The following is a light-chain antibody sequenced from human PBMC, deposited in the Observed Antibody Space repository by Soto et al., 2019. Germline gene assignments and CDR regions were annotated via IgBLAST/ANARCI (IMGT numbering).Light chain of an antibody. CDR1: SSNIGSNY. J-gene: IGLJ3*02. CDR3: AAWDDSLSGWV. CDR2: RNN. V-gene: IGLV1-47*01. Sequence: QSVLTQPPSASGTPGQRVTISCSGSSSNIGSNYVYWYQQLPGTAPKLLIYRNNQRPSGVPDRCSGSKSGTSASLAISGLRSEDDAEYYCAAWDDSLSGWVFGGGTKLTVL.